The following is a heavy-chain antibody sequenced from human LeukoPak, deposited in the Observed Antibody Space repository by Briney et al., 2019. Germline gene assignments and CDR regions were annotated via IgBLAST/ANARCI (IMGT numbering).Heavy chain of an antibody. CDR3: ATLAWFGEFDY. D-gene: IGHD3-10*01. Sequence: GGSLRLSCAASGFTFSSYWMHWLRPAPGKGLVWVSRINSDGSSTSYADSVKGRFTISRDNAKNTLHLQMNSLRAEDTAVYYCATLAWFGEFDYWGQGTLVTVSS. J-gene: IGHJ4*02. CDR1: GFTFSSYW. V-gene: IGHV3-74*01. CDR2: INSDGSST.